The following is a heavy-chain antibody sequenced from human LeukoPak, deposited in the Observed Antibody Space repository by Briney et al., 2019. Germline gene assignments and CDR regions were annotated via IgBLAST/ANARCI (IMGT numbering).Heavy chain of an antibody. Sequence: GGSLRLSCAASGFTISTKYMSWVRQAPGKGLEWVSVIYSGGRTYYADSVKGRFTISRDNSKNTLYLQMNRLRSEDTAVYYCARERAVAGLFDYWGQGTLVTVSS. CDR1: GFTISTKY. D-gene: IGHD6-19*01. CDR3: ARERAVAGLFDY. V-gene: IGHV3-66*01. J-gene: IGHJ4*02. CDR2: IYSGGRT.